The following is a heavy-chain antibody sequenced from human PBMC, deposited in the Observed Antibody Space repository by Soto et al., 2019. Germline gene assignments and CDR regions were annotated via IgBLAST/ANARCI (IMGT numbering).Heavy chain of an antibody. CDR1: GYMFSRHW. CDR3: ARPRSMSSSGFDI. V-gene: IGHV3-74*01. D-gene: IGHD1-26*01. J-gene: IGHJ3*02. Sequence: EVQLVESGGGLVQPGGSLRLSCAASGYMFSRHWIHWVRQAPGQGPVGVAPISPDGSVTNYADFVEGRFTISRDNAKNTLYLHMGSLRAEDTAVYSCARPRSMSSSGFDIWGQGTMVIVSA. CDR2: ISPDGSVT.